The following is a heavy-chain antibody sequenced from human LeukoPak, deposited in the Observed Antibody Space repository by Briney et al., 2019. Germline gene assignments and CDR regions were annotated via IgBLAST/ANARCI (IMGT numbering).Heavy chain of an antibody. CDR1: GVTFSSHS. J-gene: IGHJ4*02. Sequence: GGSLRLSCAASGVTFSSHSMNWVRQAPGKGLEWLSYISSGSNTIFYADSVKGRFTISRDNAKNSLFLQVNSLRDEDTAAYYCARGSYYAPYYFDYWGQGTLVTVSS. CDR3: ARGSYYAPYYFDY. V-gene: IGHV3-48*02. CDR2: ISSGSNTI. D-gene: IGHD1-26*01.